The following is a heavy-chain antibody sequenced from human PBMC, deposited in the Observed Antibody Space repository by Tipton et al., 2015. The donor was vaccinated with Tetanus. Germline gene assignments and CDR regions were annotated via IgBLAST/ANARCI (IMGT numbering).Heavy chain of an antibody. CDR3: ARRRTNTNLFFWFES. V-gene: IGHV5-51*01. Sequence: EVQLVQSGAEVKKPGESLKISCQASGYSFPHYYIAWVRHMPGKGLEWMGTIHPGDSDIQYSPSFRGQVAISADKSINTAYLQWNSLKASDTAIYYCARRRTNTNLFFWFESWGQGTQVTVSS. CDR2: IHPGDSDI. D-gene: IGHD1/OR15-1a*01. J-gene: IGHJ5*01. CDR1: GYSFPHYY.